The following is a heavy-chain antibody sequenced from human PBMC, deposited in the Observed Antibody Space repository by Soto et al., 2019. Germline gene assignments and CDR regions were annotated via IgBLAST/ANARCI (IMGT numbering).Heavy chain of an antibody. V-gene: IGHV3-30-3*01. CDR3: ARPTRIAVAAYFAY. CDR1: GFTFSSYA. Sequence: QVQLVESGGGVVQPGRSLRLSCAASGFTFSSYAMHWVRQAPGKGLEWVAVISYDGSNKYYADSVKGRFTISRDNSKNTLYLQMNSLRAEDTAVYYCARPTRIAVAAYFAYWGQGTLVTVSS. CDR2: ISYDGSNK. D-gene: IGHD6-19*01. J-gene: IGHJ4*02.